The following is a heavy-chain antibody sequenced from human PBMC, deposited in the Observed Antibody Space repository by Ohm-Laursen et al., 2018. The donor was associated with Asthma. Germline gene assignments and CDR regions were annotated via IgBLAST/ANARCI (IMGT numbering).Heavy chain of an antibody. Sequence: SLRLSCSASGFAFSTYGMHWVRQAPGKGLEWVAVGGSYYDGGLKYYADSVDGRFTVSRDDSKNTLYLQMNSLRPDDTAVYYCARDVMEWYLPAFDFWGQGTLVTVSS. CDR3: ARDVMEWYLPAFDF. D-gene: IGHD3-3*01. CDR2: GGSYYDGGLK. V-gene: IGHV3-30*03. CDR1: GFAFSTYG. J-gene: IGHJ4*02.